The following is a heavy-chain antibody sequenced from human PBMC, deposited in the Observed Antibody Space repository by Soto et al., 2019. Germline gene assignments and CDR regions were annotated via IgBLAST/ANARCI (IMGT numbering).Heavy chain of an antibody. J-gene: IGHJ3*02. CDR1: SGSISSSNW. Sequence: PSETLSLTCAVSSGSISSSNWWSWVRQPPGKGLEWIGEIYHSGSTNYNPSLKSRVTISVDKSKNQFSLKLSSVTAADTAVYYCARLLRRLNAFDIWGQGTMVTVSS. CDR2: IYHSGST. CDR3: ARLLRRLNAFDI. V-gene: IGHV4-4*02. D-gene: IGHD3-10*01.